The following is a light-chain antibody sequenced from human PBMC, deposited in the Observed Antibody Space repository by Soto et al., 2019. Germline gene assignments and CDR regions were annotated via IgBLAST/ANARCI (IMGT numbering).Light chain of an antibody. CDR3: SSYTSSSPVV. CDR2: DVS. CDR1: SSDVGGYNY. J-gene: IGLJ2*01. Sequence: QSALTQPASVSGSPGQSITISCTGTSSDVGGYNYVSWYQQHPGKAPKLMIYDVSNRPSGVSNRFSGSKSGNTASLTISGLQAEDDADYYCSSYTSSSPVVFGGGTKVTVL. V-gene: IGLV2-14*01.